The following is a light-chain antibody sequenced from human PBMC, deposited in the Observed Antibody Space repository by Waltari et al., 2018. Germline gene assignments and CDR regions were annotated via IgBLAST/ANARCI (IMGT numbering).Light chain of an antibody. Sequence: QSALTQPASVSGSPGQSITISCTGTSSDIGTYNLVSWFQQYPGKAPKLMIYEGTKRPSGVSNRFSGSKSGNTASLTISGLQAEDEADYYCCSYGGSSELFGGGTKLTVL. CDR3: CSYGGSSEL. V-gene: IGLV2-23*01. CDR1: SSDIGTYNL. J-gene: IGLJ2*01. CDR2: EGT.